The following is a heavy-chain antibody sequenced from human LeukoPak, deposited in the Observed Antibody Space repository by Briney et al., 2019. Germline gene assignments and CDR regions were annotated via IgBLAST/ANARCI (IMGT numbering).Heavy chain of an antibody. CDR2: ISSDGKEK. Sequence: GGSLRLSCAASGFTFSRNGMHWVRQAPGKGLEWVAVISSDGKEKYYADSVKGRFTISRDNSKATLYLQMNSLRAEDTAVYYCAREVSPWWYFDVWGRGTLVTVSS. V-gene: IGHV3-30*03. CDR3: AREVSPWWYFDV. J-gene: IGHJ2*01. CDR1: GFTFSRNG.